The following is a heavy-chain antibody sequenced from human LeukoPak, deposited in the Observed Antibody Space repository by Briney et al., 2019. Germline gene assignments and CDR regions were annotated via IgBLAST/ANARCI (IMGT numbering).Heavy chain of an antibody. CDR3: ARHPPYSSSSIVYFDY. Sequence: PSETLSLTCTISGGSISSYYWSWIRQPPGKGLGWIGYIYSSGSTKYNPSLKSRVTISVDTSKNQFSLKLSSVTAADTAVYYCARHPPYSSSSIVYFDYWGQGTLVTVPS. CDR2: IYSSGST. J-gene: IGHJ4*02. V-gene: IGHV4-59*08. CDR1: GGSISSYY. D-gene: IGHD6-6*01.